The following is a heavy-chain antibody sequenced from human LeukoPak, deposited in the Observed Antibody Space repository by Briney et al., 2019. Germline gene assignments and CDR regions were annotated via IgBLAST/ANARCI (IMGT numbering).Heavy chain of an antibody. J-gene: IGHJ4*02. CDR1: GFTFSSYS. V-gene: IGHV3-21*04. CDR2: ISSSSSYI. D-gene: IGHD7-27*01. Sequence: PGGSLRLSCAASGFTFSSYSMNWVRQAPGKGLEWVSSISSSSSYIYYADSVKGRFTISRDNAKNSLYLRMNSLRAEDTAVYYCAPNRANWGSEGGQGTLVTASS. CDR3: APNRANWGSE.